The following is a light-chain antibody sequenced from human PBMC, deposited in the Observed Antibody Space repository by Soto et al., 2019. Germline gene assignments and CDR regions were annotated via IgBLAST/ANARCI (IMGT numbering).Light chain of an antibody. V-gene: IGKV1-33*01. CDR3: QQSDSLPIT. CDR1: QDISNY. J-gene: IGKJ5*01. CDR2: DAS. Sequence: DIRMTQSPSSLSASVGDRVTITCRASQDISNYLNWYQQRPGKAPKLLIYDASNLERGVPSRFSGTRSGTHFTFAITSLQPEDVATYYCQQSDSLPITFGLGTRLEI.